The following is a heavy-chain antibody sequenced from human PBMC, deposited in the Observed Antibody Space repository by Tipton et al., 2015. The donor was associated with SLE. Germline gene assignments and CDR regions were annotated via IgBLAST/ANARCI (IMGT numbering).Heavy chain of an antibody. J-gene: IGHJ4*02. Sequence: LRLSCAVYGGSFSGYYWTWIRQPPGKGLEWIGEINHGGNTNYSPSLKSRVIMSVDTSKNQFSLRLDSLTAAETAIYYCVRSSGYYIDFWGQGTLVTVSS. CDR1: GGSFSGYY. CDR3: VRSSGYYIDF. CDR2: INHGGNT. D-gene: IGHD3-3*01. V-gene: IGHV4-34*01.